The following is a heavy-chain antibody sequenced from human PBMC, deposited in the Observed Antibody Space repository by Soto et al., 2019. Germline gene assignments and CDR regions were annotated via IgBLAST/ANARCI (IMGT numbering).Heavy chain of an antibody. J-gene: IGHJ4*02. CDR1: GGSITRRSSY. V-gene: IGHV4-39*01. D-gene: IGHD3-10*01. CDR2: FYDGNT. CDR3: ATTRGLAVGGSFDY. Sequence: ETLSLTCIVSGGSITRRSSYWAWIRQPPGKGLEWVGTFYDGNTYHNPSLRSRITIAVDTSKNQFSPKLNSVAAADTAFYYCATTRGLAVGGSFDYWGQGMLVTVSS.